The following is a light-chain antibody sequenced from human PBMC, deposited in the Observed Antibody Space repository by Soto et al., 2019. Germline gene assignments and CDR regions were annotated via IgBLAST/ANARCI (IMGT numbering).Light chain of an antibody. J-gene: IGKJ5*01. Sequence: DIQMTQSPSSLSASVGDRVTITCRASQNINTYLNWYHQKPGKAPKLLIYAASSLQRGVPSRFSGSGSGTDFTLTISSLQPEDFATYYCQQSYTTPITFGQGTRLEIK. CDR3: QQSYTTPIT. CDR2: AAS. CDR1: QNINTY. V-gene: IGKV1-39*01.